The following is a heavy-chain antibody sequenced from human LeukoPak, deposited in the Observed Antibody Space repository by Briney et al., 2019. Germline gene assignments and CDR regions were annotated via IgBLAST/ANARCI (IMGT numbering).Heavy chain of an antibody. J-gene: IGHJ4*02. V-gene: IGHV3-7*01. CDR3: AIQIVGATRGDY. CDR1: GFTFSSYW. D-gene: IGHD1-26*01. Sequence: GGSLRLSCAASGFTFSSYWMSWVRQAPGEGLEWVANIKQDGSEKYYVDSVKGRFTISRDNAKNSLYLQMNSLRAEDTAVYYCAIQIVGATRGDYWGQGTLVTVSS. CDR2: IKQDGSEK.